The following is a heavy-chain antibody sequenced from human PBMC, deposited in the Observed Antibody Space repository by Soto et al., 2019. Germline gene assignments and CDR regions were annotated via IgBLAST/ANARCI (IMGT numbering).Heavy chain of an antibody. D-gene: IGHD3-9*01. CDR2: IYPGDSNT. CDR3: ARHGTGTYYYYGMDV. J-gene: IGHJ6*02. V-gene: IGHV5-51*01. Sequence: GESLKISCKGSGYRFTNYWIGWVRQMAGKGLEWMGIIYPGDSNTRYSPSLQGQVTISVDKSISTAYLQWSSLKATDTAMYYCARHGTGTYYYYGMDVWGQGTTVTVSS. CDR1: GYRFTNYW.